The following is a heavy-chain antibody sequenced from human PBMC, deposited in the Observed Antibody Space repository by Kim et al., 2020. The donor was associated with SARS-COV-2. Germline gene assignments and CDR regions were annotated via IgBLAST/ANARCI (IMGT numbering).Heavy chain of an antibody. V-gene: IGHV4-34*01. CDR2: INHSGST. CDR1: GGSFSGYY. CDR3: ARAYSSGWYDY. D-gene: IGHD6-19*01. J-gene: IGHJ4*02. Sequence: SETLSLTCALYGGSFSGYYWSWIRQPPGKGLEWIGEINHSGSTNYNPSLKSRVTISVDTSKNQFSLKLSSVTAAYTAVYYCARAYSSGWYDYWGQGTLVTVSS.